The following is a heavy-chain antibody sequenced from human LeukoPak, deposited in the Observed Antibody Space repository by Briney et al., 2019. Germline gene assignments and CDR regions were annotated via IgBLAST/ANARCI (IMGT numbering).Heavy chain of an antibody. CDR1: GYTFTSCT. CDR2: ITADSGYT. Sequence: ASVKVSCKASGYTFTSCTISWVRQAPGQGLEWMGWITADSGYTNYAQKLQGRVTMTTDTSTTTAYMELRSLRSDDTAVYYCARNKRAGDDAFDIWGQGTMVTVSS. CDR3: ARNKRAGDDAFDI. V-gene: IGHV1-18*01. D-gene: IGHD6-25*01. J-gene: IGHJ3*02.